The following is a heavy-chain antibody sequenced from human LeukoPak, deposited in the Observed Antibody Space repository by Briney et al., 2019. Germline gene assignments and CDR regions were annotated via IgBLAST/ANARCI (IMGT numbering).Heavy chain of an antibody. J-gene: IGHJ3*02. V-gene: IGHV4-59*12. CDR2: FHHSGNT. CDR1: GASISRYY. D-gene: IGHD1-14*01. CDR3: ARAKPRDAFDI. Sequence: SESLSLTCSVSGASISRYYWSWIRQPPGKGLEWIGYFHHSGNTNYSPSLSSRITMSVDTSKNQFSLRLNSVTAADTAIYYCARAKPRDAFDIWGQGTMVTVSS.